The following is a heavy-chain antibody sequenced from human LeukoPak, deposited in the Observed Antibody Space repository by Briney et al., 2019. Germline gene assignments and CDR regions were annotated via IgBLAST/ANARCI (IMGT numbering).Heavy chain of an antibody. D-gene: IGHD1-1*01. CDR2: FYYSGST. CDR1: GGSVSSGRYY. CDR3: ARKRTGDQGYYFDY. Sequence: SETLSLTCTVSGGSVSSGRYYWRWIRQPPGKGLEWIGYFYYSGSTNYNPSLKTRVTISVDTSKNQFSLKVSSVTAADTAVYCCARKRTGDQGYYFDYWGQGTLVTVSS. J-gene: IGHJ4*02. V-gene: IGHV4-61*01.